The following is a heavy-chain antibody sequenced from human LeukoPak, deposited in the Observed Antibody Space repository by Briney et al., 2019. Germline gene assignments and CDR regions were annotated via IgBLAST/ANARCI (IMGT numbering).Heavy chain of an antibody. D-gene: IGHD3-22*01. CDR3: ARAPLYYYDSTRDGFDM. J-gene: IGHJ3*02. CDR1: GGSISSSTYY. CDR2: IYYNGRT. Sequence: PSETLSLTCTVSGGSISSSTYYWGWIRQPPGKGLEWIGSIYYNGRTDDNPSLKRRVAISVDTFKNQFSLKLTSVPAADTAVYYCARAPLYYYDSTRDGFDMWGQGTMVTVSS. V-gene: IGHV4-39*07.